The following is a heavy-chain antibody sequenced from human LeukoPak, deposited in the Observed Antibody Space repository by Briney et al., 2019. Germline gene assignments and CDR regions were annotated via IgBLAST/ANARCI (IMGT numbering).Heavy chain of an antibody. D-gene: IGHD3-10*01. CDR1: GLTFSSYA. CDR3: AKGADYYGSGKVDY. CDR2: ISGSGGST. Sequence: PGGSLRLSCAASGLTFSSYAMSWVRQAPGKGLEWVSAISGSGGSTYYADSVKGRFTISRDNSKNTLYLQMNSLRAEDTAVYYCAKGADYYGSGKVDYWGQGTLVTVSS. V-gene: IGHV3-23*01. J-gene: IGHJ4*02.